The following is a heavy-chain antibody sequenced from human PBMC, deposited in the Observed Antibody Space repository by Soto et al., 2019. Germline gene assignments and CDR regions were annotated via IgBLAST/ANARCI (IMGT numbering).Heavy chain of an antibody. CDR3: ARFPSSAAPYYYYYGMDV. D-gene: IGHD6-25*01. Sequence: GESLKISCKGSGYSFTSYWISWVRQMPGKGLEWMGRIDPSDSYTNYSPSFQGHVTISADKSISTAYLQWSSLKASDTAMYYCARFPSSAAPYYYYYGMDVWGQGTTVTVSS. CDR2: IDPSDSYT. CDR1: GYSFTSYW. V-gene: IGHV5-10-1*01. J-gene: IGHJ6*02.